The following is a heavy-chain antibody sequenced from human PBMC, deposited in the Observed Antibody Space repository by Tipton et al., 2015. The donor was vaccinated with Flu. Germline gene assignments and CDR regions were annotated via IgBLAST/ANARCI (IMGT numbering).Heavy chain of an antibody. D-gene: IGHD6-19*01. CDR1: GGSISSGSYY. CDR3: ARGRAVAGFRGFDY. Sequence: TLSLTCTVSGGSISSGSYYWSWIRQPAGKGLEWIGRIYTCGSTNYNPSLKSRVTISVDTSKNQFSLKLSSVTAADTAVYYCARGRAVAGFRGFDYWGQGTLVTVSS. J-gene: IGHJ4*02. CDR2: IYTCGST. V-gene: IGHV4-61*02.